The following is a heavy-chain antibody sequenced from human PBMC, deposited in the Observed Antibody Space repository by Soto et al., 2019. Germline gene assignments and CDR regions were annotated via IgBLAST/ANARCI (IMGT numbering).Heavy chain of an antibody. J-gene: IGHJ6*02. CDR2: INPSGGST. CDR3: ARVNAGVRDGYNFYYYYGMDV. V-gene: IGHV1-46*01. CDR1: GYTFTSYY. Sequence: ASVKASCKASGYTFTSYYMHWVRQAPGQGLEWMGIINPSGGSTSYAQKFQGRVTMTRDTSTSTVYMELSSLRSEDTAVYYCARVNAGVRDGYNFYYYYGMDVWGQGTTVTVSS. D-gene: IGHD5-12*01.